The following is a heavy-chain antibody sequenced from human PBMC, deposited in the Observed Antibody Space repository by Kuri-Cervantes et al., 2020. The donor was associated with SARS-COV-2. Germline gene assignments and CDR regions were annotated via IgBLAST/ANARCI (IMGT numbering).Heavy chain of an antibody. J-gene: IGHJ4*02. V-gene: IGHV3-11*04. CDR2: ISSSGSTI. D-gene: IGHD5-12*01. CDR3: ARETSGYEYYFDY. Sequence: GSLRLSCAVYGGSFSGYYWSWIRQAPGKGLEWVSYISSSGSTIYYADSVKGRFTISRDNAKNSLYLQMNSLRAEDTAVYYCARETSGYEYYFDYWGQGTLVTVSS. CDR1: GGSFSGYY.